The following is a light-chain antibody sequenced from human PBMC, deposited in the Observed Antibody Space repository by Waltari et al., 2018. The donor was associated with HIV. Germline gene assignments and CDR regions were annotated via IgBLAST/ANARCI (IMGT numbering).Light chain of an antibody. V-gene: IGKV3-15*01. CDR2: GAS. CDR1: QSVSSN. Sequence: EIVMTHYPATLSVSPGERATLSCRASQSVSSNLAWYQQKPGQAPRLLVFGASTRATGIPARFSGSGSGEEFTLTISSLQCEDFAVYYCQQYNNWPPEITFGPGTKVDIK. CDR3: QQYNNWPPEIT. J-gene: IGKJ3*01.